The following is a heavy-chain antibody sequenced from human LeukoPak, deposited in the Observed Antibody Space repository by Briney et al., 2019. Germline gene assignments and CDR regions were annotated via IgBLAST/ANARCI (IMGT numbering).Heavy chain of an antibody. D-gene: IGHD3-10*01. CDR2: ISSSSTYI. CDR3: ARVLMVRGGIFSYYMDV. V-gene: IGHV3-21*01. CDR1: GFTFSTYS. J-gene: IGHJ6*03. Sequence: PGGSLRLSCAASGFTFSTYSMNWVRQAPGKGLEWVSSISSSSTYIYYADSVKGRLTISRDNAKNSLHLQMNSLRAEDTAVYYCARVLMVRGGIFSYYMDVWGKGTTVTVSS.